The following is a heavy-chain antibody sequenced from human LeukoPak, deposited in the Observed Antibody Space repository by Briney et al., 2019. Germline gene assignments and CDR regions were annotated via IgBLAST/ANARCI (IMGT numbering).Heavy chain of an antibody. CDR2: IYYSGST. J-gene: IGHJ4*02. D-gene: IGHD1-26*01. CDR1: GGSISSYY. V-gene: IGHV4-59*08. CDR3: ARLPSIVGAQEDYFDY. Sequence: KPSETLSLTCTVSGGSISSYYWSWIRQPPGKGLEWIGYIYYSGSTNYNPSLKSRVTISVDTSKNQFSPKLSSVTAADTAVYYCARLPSIVGAQEDYFDYWGQGTLVTVSS.